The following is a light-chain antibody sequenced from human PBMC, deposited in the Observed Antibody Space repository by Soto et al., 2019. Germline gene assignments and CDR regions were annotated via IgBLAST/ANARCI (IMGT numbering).Light chain of an antibody. CDR1: QSVSSTY. J-gene: IGKJ1*01. CDR3: QQYDYWPRT. CDR2: DAS. V-gene: IGKV3-20*01. Sequence: EIVLTQSPGTLSLSPGERATLSCRASQSVSSTYLLWYQQKPGQAPRLLISDASDRAAGIPDRFSGSGSGTDFTLTISRLEPEDFAVYYCQQYDYWPRTFGQGTKVGIK.